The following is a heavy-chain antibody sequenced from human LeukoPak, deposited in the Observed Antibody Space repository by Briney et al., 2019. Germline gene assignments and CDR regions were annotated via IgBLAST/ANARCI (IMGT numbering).Heavy chain of an antibody. CDR3: AGEYYDFWSGYRSNYYYYMDV. Sequence: SVKVSCKASGGTFNSYAISWVRQAPGQGLEWRGGIIPIFGTAKYAQKFQGRGTINTDESKSKDYMELSSLRSEYTAVYYCAGEYYDFWSGYRSNYYYYMDVWGKGTMVTVSS. CDR2: IIPIFGTA. J-gene: IGHJ6*03. V-gene: IGHV1-69*05. CDR1: GGTFNSYA. D-gene: IGHD3-3*01.